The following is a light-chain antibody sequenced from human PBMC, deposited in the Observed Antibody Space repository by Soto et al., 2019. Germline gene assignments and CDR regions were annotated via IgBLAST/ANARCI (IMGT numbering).Light chain of an antibody. CDR1: QGIRNY. V-gene: IGKV1-27*01. CDR2: APS. CDR3: ETYNSAPWN. Sequence: DIQMTQSPSSLSASVGDRVTVTCRVSQGIRNYLAWYQQKPGKIPNLLIYAPSTLQSGVPSRFSGSGSLSDFTLTISGLQPEDVAPYYCETYNSAPWNFGQGTKVDIK. J-gene: IGKJ1*01.